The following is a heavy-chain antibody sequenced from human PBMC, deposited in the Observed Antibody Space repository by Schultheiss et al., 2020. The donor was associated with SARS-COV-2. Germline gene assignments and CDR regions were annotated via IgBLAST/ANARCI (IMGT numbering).Heavy chain of an antibody. CDR2: INAGNGNT. CDR3: ARDKQWLVPFFDY. CDR1: GYTFTSYA. V-gene: IGHV1-3*01. J-gene: IGHJ4*02. D-gene: IGHD6-19*01. Sequence: SVKVSCKASGYTFTSYAMHWVRQAPGQRLEWMGWINAGNGNTKYLQKFQGRVTITRDTSASTAYMELSSLRSEDTAVYYCARDKQWLVPFFDYWGQGTLVTVSS.